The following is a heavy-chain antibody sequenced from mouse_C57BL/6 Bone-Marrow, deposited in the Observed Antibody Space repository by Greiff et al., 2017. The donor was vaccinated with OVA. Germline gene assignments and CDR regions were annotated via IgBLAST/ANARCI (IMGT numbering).Heavy chain of an antibody. V-gene: IGHV14-4*01. D-gene: IGHD6-1*01. Sequence: VQLQQSGAELVRPGASVKLSCTASGFNIKDDYMHWVKQRPEQGLEWIGWIDPENGDTEYASKFQGKATITADTSSNTAYLQLSSLTSEDTAVLYYTTYSAGAGFAYWRQETLVSVCA. CDR3: TTYSAGAGFAY. CDR2: IDPENGDT. J-gene: IGHJ3*01. CDR1: GFNIKDDY.